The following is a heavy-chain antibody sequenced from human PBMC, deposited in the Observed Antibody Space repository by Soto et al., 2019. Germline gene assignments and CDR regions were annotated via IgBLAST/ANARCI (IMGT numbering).Heavy chain of an antibody. CDR3: ASPDSFHYGMDV. V-gene: IGHV4-39*01. D-gene: IGHD3-22*01. CDR2: IYYSGST. CDR1: GGSISSSSYY. J-gene: IGHJ6*02. Sequence: SETRSLTCTVSGGSISSSSYYGVWIRQPPGKGLEWIGSIYYSGSTYYNPSLKSRVTISVDTSKNQFSLKLSSVTAADTAVYYCASPDSFHYGMDVWGQGTTVTVSS.